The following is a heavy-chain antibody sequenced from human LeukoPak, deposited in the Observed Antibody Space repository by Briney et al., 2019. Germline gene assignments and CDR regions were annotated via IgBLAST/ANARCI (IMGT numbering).Heavy chain of an antibody. D-gene: IGHD3-10*01. CDR2: ISYDGSNK. CDR1: GFTFSSYA. J-gene: IGHJ4*02. V-gene: IGHV3-30-3*01. CDR3: ARATMVRGVPPDY. Sequence: PGRSLRLSCAASGFTFSSYAMHWVRQAPGKGLEWVAVISYDGSNKYYADSVKGRFTISRDNSKNTLYLQMNSLRAEDTAVYYCARATMVRGVPPDYWGQGTLVTVSS.